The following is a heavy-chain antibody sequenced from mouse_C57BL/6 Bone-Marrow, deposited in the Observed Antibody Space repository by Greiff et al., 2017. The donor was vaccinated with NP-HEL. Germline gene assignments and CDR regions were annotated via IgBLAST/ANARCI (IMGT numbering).Heavy chain of an antibody. CDR3: ARKGTGSSYHWYFDV. D-gene: IGHD1-1*01. V-gene: IGHV1-81*01. J-gene: IGHJ1*03. Sequence: QVQLQQSGAELARPGASVKLSCKASGYTFTSYGISWVKQRTGQGLEWIGEIYPRSGNTYYNEKFKGKATLTADKSSSTAYMELRSLTSEDSAVYFCARKGTGSSYHWYFDVWGTGTTVTVSS. CDR2: IYPRSGNT. CDR1: GYTFTSYG.